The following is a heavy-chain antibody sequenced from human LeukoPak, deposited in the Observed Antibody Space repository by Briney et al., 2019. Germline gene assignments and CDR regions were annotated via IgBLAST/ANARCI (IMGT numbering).Heavy chain of an antibody. Sequence: PGGSLRLSCAASGFTFSSYSMNWVRQAPGKGLEWVSSISSSSSYIYYADSVKGRFTISRDNAKNSLYLQMNSLRAEDTAVYYCARDPPAVSINTYAWGQGTLVTVSS. CDR3: ARDPPAVSINTYA. V-gene: IGHV3-21*01. CDR2: ISSSSSYI. J-gene: IGHJ4*02. CDR1: GFTFSSYS. D-gene: IGHD2-8*01.